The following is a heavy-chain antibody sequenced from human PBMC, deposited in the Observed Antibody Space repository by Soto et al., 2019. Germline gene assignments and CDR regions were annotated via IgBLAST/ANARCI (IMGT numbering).Heavy chain of an antibody. CDR1: GGSISSYY. D-gene: IGHD3-10*01. Sequence: SETLSLTCTVSGGSISSYYWSWIRQPPGKGLEWIGYIYYSGSSNYNPSLKSRVTISVDTSKNQFSLKLSSVTAADTAVYYCARDQYYYGSGSYSNNWFDAWGQGTLVTVSS. J-gene: IGHJ5*02. CDR3: ARDQYYYGSGSYSNNWFDA. V-gene: IGHV4-59*01. CDR2: IYYSGSS.